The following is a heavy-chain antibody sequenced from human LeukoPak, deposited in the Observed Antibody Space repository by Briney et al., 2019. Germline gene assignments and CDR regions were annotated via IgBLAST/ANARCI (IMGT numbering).Heavy chain of an antibody. Sequence: PGGSLKLSCAASGFTFSGSAMHWVRQASGKGLECVGRIRSKANSYATAYAASVKGRFTISRDDSKNTAYLQMNSLKTEDTAVYYCTRLGSSGWYNWFDPWGQGTLVTVSS. D-gene: IGHD6-19*01. J-gene: IGHJ5*02. V-gene: IGHV3-73*01. CDR3: TRLGSSGWYNWFDP. CDR2: IRSKANSYAT. CDR1: GFTFSGSA.